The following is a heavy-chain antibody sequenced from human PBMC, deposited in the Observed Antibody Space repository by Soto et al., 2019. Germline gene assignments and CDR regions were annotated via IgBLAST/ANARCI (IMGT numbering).Heavy chain of an antibody. CDR2: ISSSNSYI. V-gene: IGHV3-21*01. CDR3: ARDQSPGDYGSFFHY. D-gene: IGHD4-17*01. CDR1: GFTFSSYS. Sequence: PGGSLRLSCAASGFTFSSYSMNWVRQAPGKGLEWVSSISSSNSYIYYADSVKGRFTISRDNAKNSLFLQMNSLRAEDTVLYYCARDQSPGDYGSFFHYWGQGTLVTVSS. J-gene: IGHJ4*02.